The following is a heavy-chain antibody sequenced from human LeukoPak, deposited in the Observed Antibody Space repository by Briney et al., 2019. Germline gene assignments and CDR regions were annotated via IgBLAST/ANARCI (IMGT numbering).Heavy chain of an antibody. CDR1: GFAFSTYS. CDR2: ISYDGSYK. Sequence: GGSLRLSCAASGFAFSTYSMKWVRQAPGKGLEWVAVISYDGSYKFYADSVKGRFTISRDNSKSTLYLQMNSLRAEDTAVYYCAKDRYSGLNTIDYWGQGTLVTVSS. D-gene: IGHD6-13*01. J-gene: IGHJ4*02. V-gene: IGHV3-30*18. CDR3: AKDRYSGLNTIDY.